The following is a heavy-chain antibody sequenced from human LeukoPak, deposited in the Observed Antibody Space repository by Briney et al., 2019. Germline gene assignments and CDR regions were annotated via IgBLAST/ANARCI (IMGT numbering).Heavy chain of an antibody. D-gene: IGHD3-10*01. J-gene: IGHJ4*02. Sequence: GGSLRLSCAASGFTFSNAWMSWVRQAPGKGLEWVGRIKSKTDGGTTDYAAPVKGRFTISRDDSKNTLYLQMNSLKTEDTAVYYCTTKVTMVRGVIISDYWGQGTLVTVSS. CDR2: IKSKTDGGTT. CDR1: GFTFSNAW. CDR3: TTKVTMVRGVIISDY. V-gene: IGHV3-15*01.